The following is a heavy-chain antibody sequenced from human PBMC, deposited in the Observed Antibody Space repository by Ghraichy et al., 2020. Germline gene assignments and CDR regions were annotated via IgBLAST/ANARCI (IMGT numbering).Heavy chain of an antibody. J-gene: IGHJ4*02. Sequence: GSLRLSCAASGFTFSSYWMTWVRQAPGKGLEWVANIKPDGSDKNFVDSVKGRFTISRDNAKNSLSLQMNSLRVDDTAVYYCATYSGRFSIEYWGQGSLVTVSS. CDR3: ATYSGRFSIEY. V-gene: IGHV3-7*01. CDR1: GFTFSSYW. CDR2: IKPDGSDK. D-gene: IGHD1-26*01.